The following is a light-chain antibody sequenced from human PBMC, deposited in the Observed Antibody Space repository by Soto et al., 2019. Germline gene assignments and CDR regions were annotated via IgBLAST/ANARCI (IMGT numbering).Light chain of an antibody. J-gene: IGKJ5*01. CDR1: QSVSSSY. Sequence: IVLTHSPSTLSSFPFDRVTLSCMASQSVSSSYLAWYQQKPGQAPRLLIYGTSSRATGIPDRFSGSGSGTDFTLTISRLEPEDFAVYYCQQYGNSPITFGQGTRLEIK. V-gene: IGKV3-20*01. CDR3: QQYGNSPIT. CDR2: GTS.